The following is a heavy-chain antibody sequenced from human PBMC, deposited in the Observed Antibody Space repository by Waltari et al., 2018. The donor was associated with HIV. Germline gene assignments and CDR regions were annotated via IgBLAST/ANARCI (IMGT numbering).Heavy chain of an antibody. CDR2: ISYDGSNK. CDR1: GFTFSSYA. V-gene: IGHV3-30*04. Sequence: QVQLVESGGGVVQPGRSLRLSCAASGFTFSSYAMHWVRQAPGKGLEWVAVISYDGSNKYYADSVKGRFTISRDNSKNTLYLQMNSLRAEDTAVYYCARGGMRAIRGWPLGYWGQGTLVTVSS. J-gene: IGHJ4*02. D-gene: IGHD2-21*01. CDR3: ARGGMRAIRGWPLGY.